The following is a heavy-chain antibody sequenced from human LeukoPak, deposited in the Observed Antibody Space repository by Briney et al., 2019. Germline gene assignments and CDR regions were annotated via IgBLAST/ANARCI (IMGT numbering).Heavy chain of an antibody. CDR1: GYTFTSYG. D-gene: IGHD5-18*01. V-gene: IGHV1-18*01. Sequence: WASVKVSCKASGYTFTSYGISWVRQAPGQGLEWMGWISAYNGNTNYAQKLQGRVTMTTDTSTSTAYMELRSLRSDDTAVYYCARGPRVDTAIYYYYGMDVWGQGTTVTVSS. J-gene: IGHJ6*02. CDR2: ISAYNGNT. CDR3: ARGPRVDTAIYYYYGMDV.